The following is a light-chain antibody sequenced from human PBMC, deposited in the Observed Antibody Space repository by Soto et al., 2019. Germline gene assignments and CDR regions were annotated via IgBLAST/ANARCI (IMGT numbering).Light chain of an antibody. CDR3: QQYNDYSIT. Sequence: DIQMTQSPSTLSASVGDRVTITCRSSQSISSWLAWYQQKPGKAPKLLIYDASSLESGVPSRFSGSGSGTEFTLTISSLQPDDFATYYCQQYNDYSITFGQGTRLE. CDR1: QSISSW. CDR2: DAS. J-gene: IGKJ5*01. V-gene: IGKV1-5*01.